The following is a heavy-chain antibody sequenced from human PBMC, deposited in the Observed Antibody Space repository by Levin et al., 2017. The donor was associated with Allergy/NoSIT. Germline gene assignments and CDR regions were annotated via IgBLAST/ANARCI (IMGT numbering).Heavy chain of an antibody. J-gene: IGHJ3*02. CDR2: ISYDGRNK. V-gene: IGHV3-30*04. Sequence: GGSLRLSCEASGFSFRTYAVHWVRQAPGKGLEWVAVISYDGRNKDYADSVKGRLTISRDNPKNTLYLQMNSLKTEDTAVYYCALTFSYDGSGAFDIWGHGTMVTVSS. CDR3: ALTFSYDGSGAFDI. CDR1: GFSFRTYA. D-gene: IGHD3-22*01.